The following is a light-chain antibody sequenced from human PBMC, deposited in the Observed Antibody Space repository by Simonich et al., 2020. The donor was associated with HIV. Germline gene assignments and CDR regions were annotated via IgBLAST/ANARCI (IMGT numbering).Light chain of an antibody. CDR1: QSVSSTF. CDR2: GAS. J-gene: IGKJ4*01. CDR3: QQYGTSST. V-gene: IGKV3-20*01. Sequence: EIVMTQSPATLSVSPGERATLSCRASQSVSSTFLAWYQQKPGQAPRLLIDGASSRATGIPDRVSGSGSGTDFTLTISRLEPEDFAVYYCQQYGTSSTFGGGTKVEIK.